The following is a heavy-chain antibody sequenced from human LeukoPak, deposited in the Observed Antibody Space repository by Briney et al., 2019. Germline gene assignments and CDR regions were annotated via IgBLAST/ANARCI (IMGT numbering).Heavy chain of an antibody. Sequence: PGGSLRLSCAASGFTFSSYSMNWVRQAPGKGLEWVSYISSSSSTIYYADSVKGRFTISRDNAKNSLYLQMNSLRAEDTAVYYCAKGGSASHNWFDPWGQGALVTVSS. J-gene: IGHJ5*02. D-gene: IGHD2-15*01. CDR1: GFTFSSYS. CDR3: AKGGSASHNWFDP. CDR2: ISSSSSTI. V-gene: IGHV3-48*01.